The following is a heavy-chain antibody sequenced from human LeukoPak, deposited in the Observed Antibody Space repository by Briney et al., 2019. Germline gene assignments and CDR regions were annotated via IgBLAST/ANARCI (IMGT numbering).Heavy chain of an antibody. V-gene: IGHV5-51*01. CDR1: GYSFTSYW. Sequence: GESLKISCKGSGYSFTSYWIGWVRQMPGKGLEWMGIIYPGDSDTRYSPSFQGQVTISADKSISTAYLQWSGLRASDTAMYYCARHGSYSSSSGWFDPWGQGTLVTVSS. CDR3: ARHGSYSSSSGWFDP. D-gene: IGHD6-13*01. CDR2: IYPGDSDT. J-gene: IGHJ5*02.